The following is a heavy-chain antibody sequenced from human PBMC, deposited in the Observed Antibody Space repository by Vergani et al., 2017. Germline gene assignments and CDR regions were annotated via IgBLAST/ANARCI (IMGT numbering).Heavy chain of an antibody. CDR2: IIPIFGTA. D-gene: IGHD6-13*01. CDR1: GGTFSSYT. V-gene: IGHV1-69*01. Sequence: QVQLVQSGAEVKKPGSSVKVSCKASGGTFSSYTISWVRQAPGQGLEWMGGIIPIFGTANYAQKFQGRVTITADESTSTANMELSSLRSEDTAVYYCAKVYSSSWYGWGVDYWGQGAQVTVSS. J-gene: IGHJ4*02. CDR3: AKVYSSSWYGWGVDY.